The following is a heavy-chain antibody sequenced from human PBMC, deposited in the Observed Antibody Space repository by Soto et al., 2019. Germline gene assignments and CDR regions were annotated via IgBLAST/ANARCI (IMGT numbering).Heavy chain of an antibody. Sequence: GASVKVSCKASGGTFSSYAISWVRQAPGQGLEWMGGIIPIFGTANYAQKFQGRVTITADESTSTAYMELSSLRSEDTAVYYCAREDVAAHPYYYYGMDVWGQGTTVTAP. V-gene: IGHV1-69*13. CDR2: IIPIFGTA. J-gene: IGHJ6*02. D-gene: IGHD6-6*01. CDR3: AREDVAAHPYYYYGMDV. CDR1: GGTFSSYA.